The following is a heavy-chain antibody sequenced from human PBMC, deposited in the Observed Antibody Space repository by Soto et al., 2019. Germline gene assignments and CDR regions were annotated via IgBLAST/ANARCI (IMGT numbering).Heavy chain of an antibody. D-gene: IGHD3-16*01. Sequence: QVQLQESGPGLVKPSETLSLTCNVSGGSVNSGSYYWTWIRQPPGKRLEWIGYVYGSESLNYNPTLKRRVTISVDTSKNQCSLRLRSVTAADTAVYYCARGDYALVDWGQGTLVTVSS. V-gene: IGHV4-61*01. CDR3: ARGDYALVD. J-gene: IGHJ4*02. CDR2: VYGSESL. CDR1: GGSVNSGSYY.